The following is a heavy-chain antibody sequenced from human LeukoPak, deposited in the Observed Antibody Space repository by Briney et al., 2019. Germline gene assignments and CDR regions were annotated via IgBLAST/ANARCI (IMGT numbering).Heavy chain of an antibody. V-gene: IGHV4-59*07. CDR3: ARGGDAFDI. CDR2: IYYSGST. D-gene: IGHD2-15*01. J-gene: IGHJ3*02. Sequence: SDTLSLTCTVSGGSISRYYWSWLRQPPGKGLEWIGYIYYSGSTNYNPYLKSRVTISVDTSKNQFSLKLSSVTAADTAVYYCARGGDAFDIWGQGTMVTVSS. CDR1: GGSISRYY.